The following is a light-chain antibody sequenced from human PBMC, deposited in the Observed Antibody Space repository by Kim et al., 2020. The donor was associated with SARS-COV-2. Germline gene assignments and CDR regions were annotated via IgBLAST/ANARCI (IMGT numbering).Light chain of an antibody. V-gene: IGKV1-8*01. CDR3: QQYYTYPRGT. CDR1: QGVSSY. J-gene: IGKJ1*01. CDR2: ASS. Sequence: SPGDRVTITGRASQGVSSYLAWYQQRPAKAPELLIYASSTLQSGVPSRFSGSGSGTDFTLTINALQSEDFATYYCQQYYTYPRGTFGQGTKVDIK.